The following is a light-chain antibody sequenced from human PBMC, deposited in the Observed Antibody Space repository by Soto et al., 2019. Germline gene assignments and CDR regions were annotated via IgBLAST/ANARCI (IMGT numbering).Light chain of an antibody. CDR2: AAS. CDR1: ETISTF. V-gene: IGKV1-39*01. Sequence: DIPMTQSPSSLSASVGDRVTMTCRASETISTFLNWYQHKPGKAPKLLISAASRLQSGVPSRFSGSGSGTDFTLTINGLQPEDFASYYCQQSYSTSPITFGQGTRLDI. J-gene: IGKJ5*01. CDR3: QQSYSTSPIT.